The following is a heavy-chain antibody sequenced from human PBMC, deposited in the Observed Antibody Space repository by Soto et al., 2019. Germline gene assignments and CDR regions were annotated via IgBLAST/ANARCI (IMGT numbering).Heavy chain of an antibody. Sequence: GGSLRLSCAASGFSFSSYGMHWVRQSPDKGLEWVANIWYDGRNKYYADSVKGRFTVSRENSKNTVYLQMNSLRVEDTAVYYCARGGKNSYGMDVWGQGTTVTVSS. V-gene: IGHV3-33*01. J-gene: IGHJ6*02. CDR1: GFSFSSYG. D-gene: IGHD3-16*01. CDR3: ARGGKNSYGMDV. CDR2: IWYDGRNK.